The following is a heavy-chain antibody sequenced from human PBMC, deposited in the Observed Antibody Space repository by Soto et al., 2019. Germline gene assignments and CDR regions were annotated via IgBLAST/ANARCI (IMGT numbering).Heavy chain of an antibody. CDR3: ARDIVVVPAVHYWYFDL. CDR1: GGSISSGGYY. Sequence: QVQLQESGPGLVKPSQTLSLTCTVSGGSISSGGYYWSWIRQHPGKGLEWIGYIYYSGSTYYNPSLKSRVTISVDTSKNQFSLKLSSVTAADTAVYYCARDIVVVPAVHYWYFDLWGRGTLVTVSS. D-gene: IGHD2-2*01. CDR2: IYYSGST. V-gene: IGHV4-31*03. J-gene: IGHJ2*01.